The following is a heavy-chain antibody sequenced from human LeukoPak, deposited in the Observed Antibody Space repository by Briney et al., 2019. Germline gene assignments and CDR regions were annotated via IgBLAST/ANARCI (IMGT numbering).Heavy chain of an antibody. V-gene: IGHV1-2*02. CDR2: INPNSAGT. CDR3: AREDSGWYVDY. Sequence: ASVKVSCKATGYTFTDYYMHWVRQAPGQGLEWMGWINPNSAGTNYAQKFEGRVTMTRDTSISTAYMELSRLRSDDTAVYYCAREDSGWYVDYWGQGTLVTVSS. J-gene: IGHJ4*02. CDR1: GYTFTDYY. D-gene: IGHD6-19*01.